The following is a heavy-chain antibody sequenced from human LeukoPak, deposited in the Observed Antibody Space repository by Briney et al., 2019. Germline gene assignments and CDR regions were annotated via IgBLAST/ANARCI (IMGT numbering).Heavy chain of an antibody. CDR2: INANTGNP. Sequence: ASVKVSCKASGYTFTTYAMNWVRQAPGQGLEWMGWINANTGNPTYAQGFTGRFVFSLDTSVSTTYLQISSLKAEDTAVYCCARGRLSNYFDYWGQGTLVTVSS. CDR3: ARGRLSNYFDY. V-gene: IGHV7-4-1*02. J-gene: IGHJ4*02. CDR1: GYTFTTYA. D-gene: IGHD4-11*01.